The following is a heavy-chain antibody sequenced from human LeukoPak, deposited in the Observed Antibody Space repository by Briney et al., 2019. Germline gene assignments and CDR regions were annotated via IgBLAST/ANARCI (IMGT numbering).Heavy chain of an antibody. CDR1: GFTFSSYV. D-gene: IGHD6-19*01. CDR2: ISGSGGST. J-gene: IGHJ4*02. CDR3: AKGSGWYLDY. Sequence: PGGSLRLSCAASGFTFSSYVMTWVRQAPGKGLEGVSVISGSGGSTYYADSVKGRFTFSRDNFKHTLYLQMNSLRPEDTAVYYCAKGSGWYLDYWGQGTLVTVSS. V-gene: IGHV3-23*01.